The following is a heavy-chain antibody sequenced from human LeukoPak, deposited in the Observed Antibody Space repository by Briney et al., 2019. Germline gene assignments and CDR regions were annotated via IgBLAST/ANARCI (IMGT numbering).Heavy chain of an antibody. J-gene: IGHJ6*02. CDR1: GGSISSGSYY. CDR2: IYTSGST. CDR3: ASCGSTSCSPYYYYGMDV. Sequence: SETLSLTCTVSGGSISSGSYYWSWIRQPAGKGLEWIGRIYTSGSTNYNPSLKSRVTISVDTSKNQFSLKLSSVTAADTAVYYCASCGSTSCSPYYYYGMDVWGQGTTVTVSS. V-gene: IGHV4-61*02. D-gene: IGHD2-2*01.